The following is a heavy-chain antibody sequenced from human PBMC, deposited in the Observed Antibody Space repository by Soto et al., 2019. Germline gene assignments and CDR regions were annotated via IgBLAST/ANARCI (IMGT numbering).Heavy chain of an antibody. V-gene: IGHV3-21*01. Sequence: GGSLRLSCAASGFTFGSYSMNWVRQAPGKGLEWVSSISSSSFSITYADSGTGRCSLSTDTAQTSPHLQMNNYRAEDTAVYCCARNESSNNYGMDVWGQGTTVTVSS. CDR2: ISSSSFSI. CDR1: GFTFGSYS. D-gene: IGHD6-6*01. J-gene: IGHJ6*02. CDR3: ARNESSNNYGMDV.